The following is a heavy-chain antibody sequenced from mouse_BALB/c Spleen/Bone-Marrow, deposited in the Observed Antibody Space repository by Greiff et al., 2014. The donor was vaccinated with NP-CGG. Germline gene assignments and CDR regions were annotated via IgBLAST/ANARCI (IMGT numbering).Heavy chain of an antibody. D-gene: IGHD1-1*02. J-gene: IGHJ4*01. CDR3: TRQRGDYAMDY. V-gene: IGHV5-9-3*01. Sequence: EVKLMESGGGLVKPGGSLKLSCAVSGFSFSSYGVSWVRQPPEKRLEWVGTICNGGKYSYNPDSVKGRFSISRDNAKKTLYLQMISLRSEDTAMYYCTRQRGDYAMDYWGQGTSVTVSA. CDR2: ICNGGKYS. CDR1: GFSFSSYG.